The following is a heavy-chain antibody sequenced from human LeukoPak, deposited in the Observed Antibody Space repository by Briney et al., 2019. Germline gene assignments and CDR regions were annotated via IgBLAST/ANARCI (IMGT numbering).Heavy chain of an antibody. J-gene: IGHJ4*02. CDR3: ARGAAMGY. CDR2: IYYSGST. D-gene: IGHD5-18*01. Sequence: SETLSLTCTVSGGSISSSSYYWGWIRQPPGKGLEWIGSIYYSGSTNYNPSLKSRVTISVDTSKNQFSLKLSSVTAADTAVYYCARGAAMGYWGQGTLVTVSS. CDR1: GGSISSSSYY. V-gene: IGHV4-39*07.